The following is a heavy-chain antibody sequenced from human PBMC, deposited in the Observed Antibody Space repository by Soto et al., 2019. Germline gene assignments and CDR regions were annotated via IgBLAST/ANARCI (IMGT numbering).Heavy chain of an antibody. CDR3: AKDLRPYDAFDI. V-gene: IGHV3-11*01. J-gene: IGHJ3*02. CDR2: ITSSGSGGST. CDR1: GFTFSDYY. Sequence: QVQLVESGGGLVKPGGSLRLSCADSGFTFSDYYMSWIRQAPGKGLEWVSYITSSGSGGSTYYADSVKGRFTISRDNSKNTRYPQMNSVSAEYTAVYYCAKDLRPYDAFDIWGQGTMVTVSS.